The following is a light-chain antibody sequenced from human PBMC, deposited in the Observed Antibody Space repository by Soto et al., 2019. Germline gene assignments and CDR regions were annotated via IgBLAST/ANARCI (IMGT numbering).Light chain of an antibody. CDR1: SSDVGGYNY. Sequence: QSALTQPASVSGSPEQSITISCTGTSSDVGGYNYVSWYQQHPGKAPKLMIYEVSNRPSGDSDRFSGSKSGNTASLTISGLQAEDEADYYCSSYTSSSTPYVFGSGTKVTVL. J-gene: IGLJ1*01. V-gene: IGLV2-14*03. CDR3: SSYTSSSTPYV. CDR2: EVS.